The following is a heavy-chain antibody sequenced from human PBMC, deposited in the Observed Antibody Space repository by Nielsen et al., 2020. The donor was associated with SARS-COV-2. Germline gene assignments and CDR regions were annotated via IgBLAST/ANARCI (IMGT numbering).Heavy chain of an antibody. V-gene: IGHV1-8*01. CDR1: GYTFTSYD. Sequence: ASVKVSCKASGYTFTSYDINWVRQATGQGLEWMGWMNPNSGNTGYAQKFQGRVTMTRNTSISTAYMELSSLRSEDTAVYYCAREETPRSYYDFWSGYCWFDPWGQGTLVTVSS. J-gene: IGHJ5*02. CDR3: AREETPRSYYDFWSGYCWFDP. CDR2: MNPNSGNT. D-gene: IGHD3-3*01.